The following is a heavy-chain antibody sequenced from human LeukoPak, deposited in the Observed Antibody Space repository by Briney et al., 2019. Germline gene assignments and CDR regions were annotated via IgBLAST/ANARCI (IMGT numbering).Heavy chain of an antibody. V-gene: IGHV1-69*13. CDR2: IIPIFGTA. CDR1: GGTFSSYA. D-gene: IGHD3-10*01. Sequence: SVKVSCKASGGTFSSYAISWVRQAPGQGLEWMGGIIPIFGTANYAQKFQGRVTITADESTSTAYMELSSLRSEDTAVYYCARAGRDYYGSGSYYNYGMDVWGQGTTVTVSS. J-gene: IGHJ6*02. CDR3: ARAGRDYYGSGSYYNYGMDV.